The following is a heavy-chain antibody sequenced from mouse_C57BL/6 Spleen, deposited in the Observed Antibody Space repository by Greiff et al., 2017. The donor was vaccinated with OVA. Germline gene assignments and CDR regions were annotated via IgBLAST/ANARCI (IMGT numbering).Heavy chain of an antibody. J-gene: IGHJ2*01. D-gene: IGHD1-1*01. CDR2: IDPETGGT. Sequence: QVQLQQSGAELVRPGASVTLSCKASGYTFTDYEMHWVKQTPVHGLEWIGAIDPETGGTAYNQKFKGKAILTADKSSSTAYMELRSLTSEDSAVYYCTRKVANYYGSTPWGQGTTLTVSS. CDR1: GYTFTDYE. V-gene: IGHV1-15*01. CDR3: TRKVANYYGSTP.